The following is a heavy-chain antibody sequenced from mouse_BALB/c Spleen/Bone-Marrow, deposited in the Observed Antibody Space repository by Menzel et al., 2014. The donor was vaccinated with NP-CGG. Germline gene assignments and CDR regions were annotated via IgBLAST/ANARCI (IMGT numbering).Heavy chain of an antibody. CDR1: GFNIKDTY. Sequence: VQLKESGAELVKPGASVKLSCTASGFNIKDTYMHWVKQRPEQGPEWIGRIDPANGNTKYDPKFQGKATITADTSSNTAYLQLSSLTSEDTAVYYCARYRLGTYFDYWGQGTTLTVSS. V-gene: IGHV14-3*02. D-gene: IGHD2-14*01. J-gene: IGHJ2*01. CDR2: IDPANGNT. CDR3: ARYRLGTYFDY.